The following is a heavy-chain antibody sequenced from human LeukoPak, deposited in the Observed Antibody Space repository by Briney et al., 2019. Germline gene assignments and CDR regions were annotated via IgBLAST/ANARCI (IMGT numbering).Heavy chain of an antibody. V-gene: IGHV4-61*02. J-gene: IGHJ5*02. Sequence: MSSETLSLTCTAAGGSISSGSYYWSWIRQPAGKGLDWIGRIYTSGSTNYNPSLKSRVTISVDTSKNQFALKLSSVTAADTAVYYCAGGTAVAGTNWFDPWGQGTLVTVSS. CDR3: AGGTAVAGTNWFDP. D-gene: IGHD6-19*01. CDR2: IYTSGST. CDR1: GGSISSGSYY.